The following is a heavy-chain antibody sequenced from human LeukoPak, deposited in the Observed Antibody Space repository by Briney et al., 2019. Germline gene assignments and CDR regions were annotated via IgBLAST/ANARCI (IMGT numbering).Heavy chain of an antibody. J-gene: IGHJ6*03. CDR3: AKGGSANYFYYMDV. Sequence: PGGSLRLSCAASGFTFISYAMSWVRQAPGKGLEWVSAISVSGGSTYYADSVKGRFTISRDNSKNTLYLQMNSLRAEDTAVYYCAKGGSANYFYYMDVWGTGTTVTVSS. V-gene: IGHV3-23*01. CDR2: ISVSGGST. CDR1: GFTFISYA. D-gene: IGHD3-16*01.